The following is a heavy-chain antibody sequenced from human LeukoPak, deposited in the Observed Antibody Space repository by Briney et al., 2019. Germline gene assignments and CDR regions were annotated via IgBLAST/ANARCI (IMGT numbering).Heavy chain of an antibody. Sequence: NPSETLSLTCAVYGGSFSGYYWSWIRQPPGKGLEWIGSIYYIGSTNYNPSLKSRVTISVDTSKNQFSLKLRSVTAAGTAVYYCARHVNSNGSPSDYWGQGTLVTVSS. CDR2: IYYIGST. CDR3: ARHVNSNGSPSDY. D-gene: IGHD1-26*01. CDR1: GGSFSGYY. V-gene: IGHV4-34*01. J-gene: IGHJ4*02.